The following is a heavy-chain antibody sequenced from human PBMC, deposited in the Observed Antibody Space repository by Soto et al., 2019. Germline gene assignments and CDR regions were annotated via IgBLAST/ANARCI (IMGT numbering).Heavy chain of an antibody. D-gene: IGHD6-19*01. V-gene: IGHV3-30-3*01. J-gene: IGHJ4*02. CDR3: ARDPGSGWYLDY. CDR1: GFTFSSYA. Sequence: QVQLVESGGGVVQPGRSLRLSCAASGFTFSSYAMHWVRQAPGKGLEWVAVISYDGSNKYYADSVKGRFTISRDNSKNTLYLQMNSLRAEDTAVYYCARDPGSGWYLDYWGQGTLVTVSS. CDR2: ISYDGSNK.